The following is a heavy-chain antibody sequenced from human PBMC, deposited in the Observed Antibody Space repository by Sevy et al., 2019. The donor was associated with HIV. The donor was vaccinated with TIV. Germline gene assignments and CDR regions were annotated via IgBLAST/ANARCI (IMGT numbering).Heavy chain of an antibody. J-gene: IGHJ4*02. V-gene: IGHV3-33*01. CDR1: GFTFSSYG. CDR2: IWYDGSNK. Sequence: GGSLRLSCAASGFTFSSYGMHWVRQAPGKGLEWVAVIWYDGSNKYYADSVKGRFTISRDNSKNTLYLQMNSLRAEDTAVYYCARGGREAAAAPFDYWGRGTLVTVSS. CDR3: ARGGREAAAAPFDY. D-gene: IGHD6-13*01.